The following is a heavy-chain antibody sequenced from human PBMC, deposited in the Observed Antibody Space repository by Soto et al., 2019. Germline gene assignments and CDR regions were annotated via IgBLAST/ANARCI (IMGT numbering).Heavy chain of an antibody. CDR1: GGTFSSYA. D-gene: IGHD2-15*01. J-gene: IGHJ6*02. Sequence: ASVKVSCKASGGTFSSYAISWVRQAPGQGLEWMGWLNVANGNTKYSQKFQGRVTITRDTSASTAYMELSSLTSEDTAVYYCARFIGGAYGMDVWGQGTTVTVSS. CDR2: LNVANGNT. CDR3: ARFIGGAYGMDV. V-gene: IGHV1-3*01.